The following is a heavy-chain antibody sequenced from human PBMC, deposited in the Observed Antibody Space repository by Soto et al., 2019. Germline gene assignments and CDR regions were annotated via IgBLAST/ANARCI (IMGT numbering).Heavy chain of an antibody. CDR1: GDTICSSTFY. CDR3: ATTYSRGWWGKSYYYYGIDV. J-gene: IGHJ6*02. D-gene: IGHD6-19*01. V-gene: IGHV4-39*01. CDR2: IYYSGNT. Sequence: PSESMSIARTASGDTICSSTFYWGWNGQPQGKERVWIVSIYYSGNTYYNPALNRRVTISVDTSKNQFSLKLSSVTAAHTAVYYCATTYSRGWWGKSYYYYGIDVWGQGTTVTVSS.